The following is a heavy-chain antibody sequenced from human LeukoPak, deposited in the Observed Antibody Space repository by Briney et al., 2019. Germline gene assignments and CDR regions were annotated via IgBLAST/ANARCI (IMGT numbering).Heavy chain of an antibody. D-gene: IGHD2-8*01. CDR2: INHSGNT. V-gene: IGHV4-34*01. Sequence: SETLSLTCAVYGGSFSGYYWTLIRQPPGKGLEWIGEINHSGNTNYNQSLKSRVTISIDTSKNHFSLKLSSVTAADTAVYYCARRLTGFDYWGQGTLVTVSS. CDR1: GGSFSGYY. J-gene: IGHJ4*02. CDR3: ARRLTGFDY.